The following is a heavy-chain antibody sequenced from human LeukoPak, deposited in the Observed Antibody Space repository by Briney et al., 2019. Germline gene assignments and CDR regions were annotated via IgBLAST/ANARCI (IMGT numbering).Heavy chain of an antibody. CDR3: ARTLVPAAMSNNWFDP. V-gene: IGHV3-21*01. Sequence: PGGSLRLSCAASGFTFSSYSMNWVRQPPGKGLEWVSSISSSSSYIYYADSVKGRFTISRDNAKNSLYLQMNSLRAEDTAVYSCARTLVPAAMSNNWFDPWGQGTLVTVSS. CDR1: GFTFSSYS. J-gene: IGHJ5*02. CDR2: ISSSSSYI. D-gene: IGHD2-2*01.